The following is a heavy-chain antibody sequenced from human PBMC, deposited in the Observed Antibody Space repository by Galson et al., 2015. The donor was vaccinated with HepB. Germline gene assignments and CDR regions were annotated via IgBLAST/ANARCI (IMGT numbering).Heavy chain of an antibody. CDR2: INAGNGNT. CDR1: GYTFTSYA. CDR3: ARDGVDYYDSSGSSFDY. Sequence: SVKVSCKASGYTFTSYAMHWVRQAPGQRLEWMGWINAGNGNTKYSQKFQGRVTITRDTSASTAYMELSSLRSEDTAVYYCARDGVDYYDSSGSSFDYWGQGTLVTVSS. J-gene: IGHJ4*02. D-gene: IGHD3-22*01. V-gene: IGHV1-3*01.